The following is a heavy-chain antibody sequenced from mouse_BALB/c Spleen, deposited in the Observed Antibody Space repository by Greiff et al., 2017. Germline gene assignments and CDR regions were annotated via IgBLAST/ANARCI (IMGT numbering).Heavy chain of an antibody. CDR3: AREGYYAMDY. J-gene: IGHJ4*01. V-gene: IGHV5-6-5*01. CDR1: GFTFSSYA. Sequence: EVKVEESGGGLVQPGGSLKLSCAASGFTFSSYAMSWVRQTPEKRLEWVASISSGGSTYYPDSVKGRFTISRDNARNILYLQMSSLRSEDTAMYYCAREGYYAMDYWGQGTSVTVSS. CDR2: ISSGGST.